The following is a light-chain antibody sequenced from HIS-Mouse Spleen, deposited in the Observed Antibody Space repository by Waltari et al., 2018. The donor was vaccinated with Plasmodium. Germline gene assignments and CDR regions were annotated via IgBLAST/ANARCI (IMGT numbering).Light chain of an antibody. Sequence: DIVMTQSPDSLAVSLGERATINCKSSQSVLYSSNNKNYLAWYQQKPGQPPKLLIYWASTRESRFPDRFSGSGTGTDFTLTISSLQAEDVAVYYCQQYYSTPNTFGQGTKLEIK. V-gene: IGKV4-1*01. CDR2: WAS. CDR1: QSVLYSSNNKNY. J-gene: IGKJ2*01. CDR3: QQYYSTPNT.